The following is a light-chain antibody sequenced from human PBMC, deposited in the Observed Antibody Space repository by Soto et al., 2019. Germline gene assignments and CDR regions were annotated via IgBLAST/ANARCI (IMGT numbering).Light chain of an antibody. V-gene: IGLV1-44*01. CDR2: SNN. CDR1: SSNIGSST. CDR3: AAWDDSLNGYV. J-gene: IGLJ1*01. Sequence: QSVLTQPPSASGTPGQRVTSSCSGSSSNIGSSTVNWYQQLPGTAPKLLIYSNNQRPSGVPDRFSGSKSGTSASLAISGLQSEDEADYYCAAWDDSLNGYVIGTGTKLTVL.